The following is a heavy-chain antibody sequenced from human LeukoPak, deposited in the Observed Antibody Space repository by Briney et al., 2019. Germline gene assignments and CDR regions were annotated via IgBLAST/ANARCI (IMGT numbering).Heavy chain of an antibody. CDR1: GFTFSSYS. CDR3: ASPGLDYYDSSGYYDY. V-gene: IGHV3-21*04. J-gene: IGHJ4*02. Sequence: GGSLRLSCAASGFTFSSYSMNWVRQAPGKGLEWVSSISSSSSYIYYADSVKGRFTISRDNAKNSLYLQMNSLRAEDTAVYYCASPGLDYYDSSGYYDYWGQGTLVTVSS. D-gene: IGHD3-22*01. CDR2: ISSSSSYI.